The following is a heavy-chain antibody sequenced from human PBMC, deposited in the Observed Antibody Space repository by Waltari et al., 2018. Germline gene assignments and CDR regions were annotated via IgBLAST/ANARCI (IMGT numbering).Heavy chain of an antibody. V-gene: IGHV5-51*01. Sequence: EVQLVQSGAEVKKPGESLKLSCKGSGYSFTSSWIGWVRQRPGKGLEWMGIIYPGDSDTRYSPSFQGQVTISADKSISTAYLQWSSLKASDTAMYYCARPNSVAGRAFDIWGQGTMVTVSS. CDR2: IYPGDSDT. CDR1: GYSFTSSW. CDR3: ARPNSVAGRAFDI. D-gene: IGHD6-19*01. J-gene: IGHJ3*02.